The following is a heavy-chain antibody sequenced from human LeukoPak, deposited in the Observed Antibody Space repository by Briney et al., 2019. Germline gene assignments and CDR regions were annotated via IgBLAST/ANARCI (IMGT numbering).Heavy chain of an antibody. J-gene: IGHJ4*02. Sequence: GASVKVSCKASGYTFSSYYMHWVRQAPGQGLEWMGIINPTSGTISYAQKFQGRVSMTRDTSTSTVFMELSSLTFEDTAVYYCARGGYVSGSYLRYWGQETLVTVSS. V-gene: IGHV1-46*01. D-gene: IGHD3-10*01. CDR2: INPTSGTI. CDR1: GYTFSSYY. CDR3: ARGGYVSGSYLRY.